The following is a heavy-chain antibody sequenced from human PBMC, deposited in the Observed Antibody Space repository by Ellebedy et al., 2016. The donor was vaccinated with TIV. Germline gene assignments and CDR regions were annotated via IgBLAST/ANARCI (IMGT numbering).Heavy chain of an antibody. V-gene: IGHV3-23*01. Sequence: GESLKISCAASGFSVNAYYMSWVRQAPGKGLEWVSSITNSGDRTNYADSVKGRFTISRDNFKSMLFLQLNTLTAEDTAVYYCATVSGKYYFDHWGQGTLVTVSS. CDR1: GFSVNAYY. D-gene: IGHD2-8*01. CDR3: ATVSGKYYFDH. J-gene: IGHJ4*02. CDR2: ITNSGDRT.